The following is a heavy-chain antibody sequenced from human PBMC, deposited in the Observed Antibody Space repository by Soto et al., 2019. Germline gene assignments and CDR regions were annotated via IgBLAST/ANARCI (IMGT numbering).Heavy chain of an antibody. CDR2: IYHGGNI. D-gene: IGHD3-16*01. CDR3: ARDHAYSASWAFDY. V-gene: IGHV4-4*02. Sequence: QVQLQESGPGLVKPSGTLSLTCAVSGDSINSTDWWNWVRQSPGKGLEWIGEIYHGGNIYYNPSLKSRVAISMDKTKNRVSLNLFYVTAADTAVYYCARDHAYSASWAFDYWGQGALVTVSS. CDR1: GDSINSTDW. J-gene: IGHJ4*02.